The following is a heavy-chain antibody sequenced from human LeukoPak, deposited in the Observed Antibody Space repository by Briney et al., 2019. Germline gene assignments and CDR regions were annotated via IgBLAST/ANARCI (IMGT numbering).Heavy chain of an antibody. CDR2: ISGSGHST. D-gene: IGHD6-13*01. J-gene: IGHJ4*02. Sequence: PGGSLRLSCAASGLTFSNYVMNWVRQAPGKGLDWFSGISGSGHSTYYADSVKGRFTISRDNSKNTLYLQMNSLRAEDTAIYYCAISGSSSWPNYFDYWGQGTLVTVSS. CDR3: AISGSSSWPNYFDY. CDR1: GLTFSNYV. V-gene: IGHV3-23*01.